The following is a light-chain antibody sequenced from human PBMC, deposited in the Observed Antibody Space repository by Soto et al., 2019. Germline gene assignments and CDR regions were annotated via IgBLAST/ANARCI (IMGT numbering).Light chain of an antibody. V-gene: IGLV3-21*02. J-gene: IGLJ3*02. Sequence: SYELTQAPSVSVASGQAARITCGVNSLSTKTVHWYQHKPGQAPVLVVNGLGDRPSGIPERFSGSSSGNTATLTISRVEAGDEATYYCQVWYTISLHNWVFGGGTKLTVL. CDR3: QVWYTISLHNWV. CDR2: GLG. CDR1: SLSTKT.